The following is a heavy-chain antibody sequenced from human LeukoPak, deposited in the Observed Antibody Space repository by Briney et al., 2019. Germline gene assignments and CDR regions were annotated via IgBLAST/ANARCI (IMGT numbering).Heavy chain of an antibody. Sequence: GGSLRLACAASGFTSTSYAMSWVRQAPGKGLEWVSAISGTGDSTYYADSVKGRFTISRDNSKNTLYLQMSSLRGEDTAVYYCAKEANWNFYMDVWGKATTVTVSS. V-gene: IGHV3-23*01. CDR1: GFTSTSYA. CDR2: ISGTGDST. D-gene: IGHD1-1*01. CDR3: AKEANWNFYMDV. J-gene: IGHJ6*03.